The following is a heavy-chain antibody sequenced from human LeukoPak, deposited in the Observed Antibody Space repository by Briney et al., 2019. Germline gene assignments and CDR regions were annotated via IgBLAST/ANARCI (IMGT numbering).Heavy chain of an antibody. CDR2: ISGYTGNT. D-gene: IGHD6-13*01. V-gene: IGHV1-18*01. CDR1: GYSFTNYA. J-gene: IGHJ4*02. CDR3: ARAPRVASTGRFDY. Sequence: GASVKVSCKASGYSFTNYAVNWVRQAPGQGLEWLGWISGYTGNTDYAQKFQGRVTMTTDTSTTTAYMELRSLRSDDTAVYYCARAPRVASTGRFDYWGKGTLVTVSS.